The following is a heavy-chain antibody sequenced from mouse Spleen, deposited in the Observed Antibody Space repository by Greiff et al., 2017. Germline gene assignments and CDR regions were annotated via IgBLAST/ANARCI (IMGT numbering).Heavy chain of an antibody. J-gene: IGHJ3*01. CDR1: GYTFTSYW. D-gene: IGHD2-4*01. V-gene: IGHV1-7*01. Sequence: VKLMESGAELAKPGASVKMSCKASGYTFTSYWMHWVKQRPGQGLEWIGYINPSTGYTEYNQKFKDKATLTADKSSSTAYMQLSSLTSEDSAVYYCAPYDYGWFAYWGQGTLVTVSA. CDR3: APYDYGWFAY. CDR2: INPSTGYT.